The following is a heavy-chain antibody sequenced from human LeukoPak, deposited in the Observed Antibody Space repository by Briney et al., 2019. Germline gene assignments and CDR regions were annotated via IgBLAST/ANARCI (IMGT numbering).Heavy chain of an antibody. D-gene: IGHD5-12*01. Sequence: GASVKVSCKASGYTFTSYAMHWVRQAPGQRLEWMGWINAGNGNTKYSQKFQGRVTITGDTSASIAYMELSSLRSEDTAVYYCARVLYSGYDYRSPVDYWGQGTLVTVSS. V-gene: IGHV1-3*01. J-gene: IGHJ4*02. CDR2: INAGNGNT. CDR3: ARVLYSGYDYRSPVDY. CDR1: GYTFTSYA.